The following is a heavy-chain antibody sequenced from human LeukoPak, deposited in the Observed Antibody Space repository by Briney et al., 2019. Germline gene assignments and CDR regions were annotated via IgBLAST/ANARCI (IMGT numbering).Heavy chain of an antibody. V-gene: IGHV3-21*06. J-gene: IGHJ4*02. CDR1: GFTFSIYT. CDR3: ARGPNSNWSGLDF. CDR2: ITSSSSSM. Sequence: GGSLRLSCVASGFTFSIYTMSWVRQAPGKGLEWVSSITSSSSSMYPADSVKGRLTISRDNAKNSLYLQMNSLRAEDTAVYYCARGPNSNWSGLDFWGQGTLLTVSS. D-gene: IGHD6-6*01.